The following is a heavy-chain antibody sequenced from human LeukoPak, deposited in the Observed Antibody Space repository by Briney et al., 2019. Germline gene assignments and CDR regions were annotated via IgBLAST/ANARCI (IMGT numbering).Heavy chain of an antibody. CDR2: IRGSGGST. CDR3: AGDFWSGSKATGGFDP. D-gene: IGHD3-3*01. V-gene: IGHV3-23*01. CDR1: GFTFSSYA. Sequence: PGGSLRLSCAASGFTFSSYAMSWVRQASGKGLEWVTAIRGSGGSTYYADSVKGRFTISRDNSKNTLYLQMNSLRAEDTAVYYCAGDFWSGSKATGGFDPWGQGTLVTVSS. J-gene: IGHJ5*02.